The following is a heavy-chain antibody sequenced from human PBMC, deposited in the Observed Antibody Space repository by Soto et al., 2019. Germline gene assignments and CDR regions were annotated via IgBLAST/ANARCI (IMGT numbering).Heavy chain of an antibody. Sequence: PWGSLRLSCAASGFTFSSYGMHWVRQAPGKGLEWVAVISYDGSNKYYADSVKGRFTISRDNSKNTLYLQMNSLRAEDTAVYYCAKEQWQLDWFDPWGQGTLVTVSS. V-gene: IGHV3-30*18. J-gene: IGHJ5*02. CDR2: ISYDGSNK. CDR3: AKEQWQLDWFDP. D-gene: IGHD6-6*01. CDR1: GFTFSSYG.